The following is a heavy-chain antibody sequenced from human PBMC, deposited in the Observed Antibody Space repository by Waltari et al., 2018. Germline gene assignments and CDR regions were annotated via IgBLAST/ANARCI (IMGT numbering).Heavy chain of an antibody. CDR3: AVSSMVWVLYPHAFDI. V-gene: IGHV4-34*01. CDR2: INHSRST. Sequence: QVQLQQWGAGLLKPSETLSLTCAVYGGSFSGYYWSWIRQPPGKGLEWIGEINHSRSTNNTPPLKSRVTISVDTSKNQFSLKLSSVTAADTAVYYCAVSSMVWVLYPHAFDIWGQGTMVTVSS. D-gene: IGHD3-10*02. CDR1: GGSFSGYY. J-gene: IGHJ3*02.